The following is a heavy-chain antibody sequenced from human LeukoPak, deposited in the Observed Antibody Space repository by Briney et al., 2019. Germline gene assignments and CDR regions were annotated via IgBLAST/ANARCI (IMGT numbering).Heavy chain of an antibody. CDR1: GDSVSSNSAA. Sequence: SQTLSLTCAISGDSVSSNSAAWNWIRQSPSRGLEWLGRTYYRSKWYNDYAVSVKSRITINPDASKNQFSLQLNSVTPEDTAVYYCAGDRQIGGWYKEGYFDYWGQGTLVTVSS. J-gene: IGHJ4*02. CDR3: AGDRQIGGWYKEGYFDY. CDR2: TYYRSKWYN. V-gene: IGHV6-1*01. D-gene: IGHD6-19*01.